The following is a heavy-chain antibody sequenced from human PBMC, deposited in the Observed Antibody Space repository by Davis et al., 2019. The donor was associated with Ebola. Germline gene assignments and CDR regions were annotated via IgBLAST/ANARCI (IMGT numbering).Heavy chain of an antibody. Sequence: GESLKISCKGSGYVFTEYWIAWVRQMPGKGLEYMGIIYPGDSDTKYSLSFQGQVTISVDKSINIAYLQWSNLKAPDSAMYYCARVGGSSRGVYYFDYWGQGSLVTVSS. V-gene: IGHV5-51*01. CDR2: IYPGDSDT. CDR1: GYVFTEYW. CDR3: ARVGGSSRGVYYFDY. J-gene: IGHJ4*02. D-gene: IGHD5-12*01.